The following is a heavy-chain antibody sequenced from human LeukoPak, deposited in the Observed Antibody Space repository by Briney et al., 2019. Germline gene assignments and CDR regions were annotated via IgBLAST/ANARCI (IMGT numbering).Heavy chain of an antibody. V-gene: IGHV3-21*01. CDR1: GFSFSNFG. CDR3: ARRYAVYSDYRKDHSIDY. D-gene: IGHD5-12*01. J-gene: IGHJ4*02. CDR2: ISTDGHYK. Sequence: GGSLRLSCATSGFSFSNFGMNWVRQAPREGLEWVSCISTDGHYKFYADSVQGRFTISRDNAKNSLYLQMDSLTAEDTAVYYCARRYAVYSDYRKDHSIDYWGQGTLVTVSS.